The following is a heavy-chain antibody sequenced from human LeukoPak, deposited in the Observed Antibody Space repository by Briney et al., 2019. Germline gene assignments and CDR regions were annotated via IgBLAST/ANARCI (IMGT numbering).Heavy chain of an antibody. CDR2: ISSSGSTI. J-gene: IGHJ4*02. Sequence: QPGGSLRLSCAASGFTFSSYEMNWVRQAPGKGLEWVSYISSSGSTIYYADSVKSRFTISRDNAKNSLYLQMNSLRAEDTAVYYCARGVWFGELSFDYWGQGTLVTVSS. CDR3: ARGVWFGELSFDY. CDR1: GFTFSSYE. V-gene: IGHV3-48*03. D-gene: IGHD3-10*01.